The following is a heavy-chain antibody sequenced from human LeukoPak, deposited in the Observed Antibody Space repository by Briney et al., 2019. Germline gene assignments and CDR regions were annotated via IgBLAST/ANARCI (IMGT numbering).Heavy chain of an antibody. J-gene: IGHJ6*03. CDR1: GGSIRSSSYY. Sequence: SETLSLTCTVSGGSIRSSSYYWGWIRQPPGKGLEWIGSIYYSGSTNYNPSLKSRVTISVDTSKTQFSLRLSSVNAADTAVYYCARLGNTDYYYYYYMDVWGKGTTVTVSS. CDR2: IYYSGST. CDR3: ARLGNTDYYYYYYMDV. D-gene: IGHD7-27*01. V-gene: IGHV4-39*01.